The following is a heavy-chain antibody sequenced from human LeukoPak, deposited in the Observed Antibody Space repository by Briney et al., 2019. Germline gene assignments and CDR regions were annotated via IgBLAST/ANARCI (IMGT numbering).Heavy chain of an antibody. CDR1: GFTFSSYW. Sequence: PGGSLRLSCAASGFTFSSYWMSWIRQAPGKGLEWVANIKQNGSEKYYVDSVKGRFTISRDNAKNSLYLQMNSLRAEDTAVYYCARGLRGYSYGYDLDYWGQGTLVTVSS. J-gene: IGHJ4*02. D-gene: IGHD5-18*01. CDR2: IKQNGSEK. V-gene: IGHV3-7*04. CDR3: ARGLRGYSYGYDLDY.